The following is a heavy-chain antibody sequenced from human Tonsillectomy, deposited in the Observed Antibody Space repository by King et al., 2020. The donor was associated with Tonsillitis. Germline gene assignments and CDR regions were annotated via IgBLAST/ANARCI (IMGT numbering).Heavy chain of an antibody. CDR2: IYTSGST. J-gene: IGHJ6*03. CDR1: GDSISSGSYY. Sequence: QLQESGPGLVKPSQTLSLTCTVSGDSISSGSYYWTWIRQPAGKVMEWIGRIYTSGSTNYNPSLKSRVTMSVDTSTNQFSLKLSSVTAADTAVYYCATDGYYYFYMDVWGKGTTVTVSS. CDR3: ATDGYYYFYMDV. V-gene: IGHV4-61*02.